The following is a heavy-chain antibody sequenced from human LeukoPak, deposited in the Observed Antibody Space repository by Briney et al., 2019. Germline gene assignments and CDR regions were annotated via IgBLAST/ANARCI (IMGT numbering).Heavy chain of an antibody. J-gene: IGHJ4*02. V-gene: IGHV1-8*01. Sequence: ASVRVSCKASGYTFTNYDINWVRQATGQGLEWMGWMNPNSGATGYAQKFQGRITMTRDTSINTAYMELSSLRSEDTAVYYCARVRGTTPLYWGQGTLVTVSS. D-gene: IGHD1-1*01. CDR3: ARVRGTTPLY. CDR2: MNPNSGAT. CDR1: GYTFTNYD.